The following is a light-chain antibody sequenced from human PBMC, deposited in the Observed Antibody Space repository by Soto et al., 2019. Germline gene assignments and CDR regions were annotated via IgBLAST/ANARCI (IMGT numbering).Light chain of an antibody. CDR2: EVT. CDR1: ISDVGGYEY. J-gene: IGLJ1*01. Sequence: QSVLTQPASVSGSPGQSITISCTGTISDVGGYEYVSWYQQHPGKAPKLLIYEVTNRPSGVSARFSGSKSANTASLTISGLQPDDEADYYCTSFTSSSTLPYVFGTGTKLTVL. CDR3: TSFTSSSTLPYV. V-gene: IGLV2-14*01.